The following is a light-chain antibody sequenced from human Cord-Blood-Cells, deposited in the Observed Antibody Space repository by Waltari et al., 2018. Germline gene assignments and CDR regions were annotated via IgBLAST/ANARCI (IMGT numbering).Light chain of an antibody. Sequence: AIRMTQSPSSFSASTGDRVTITCRASQGISSYLAWYQQKPGKAPKLLIYAASTLQSGVPSRFSGSGSGTDFTLTLICLQSEDFATYYCQQYYSYPLTFGGGTKVEIK. V-gene: IGKV1-8*01. CDR3: QQYYSYPLT. CDR1: QGISSY. J-gene: IGKJ4*01. CDR2: AAS.